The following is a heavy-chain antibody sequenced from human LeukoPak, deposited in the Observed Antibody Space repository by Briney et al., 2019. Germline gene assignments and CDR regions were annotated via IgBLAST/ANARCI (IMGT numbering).Heavy chain of an antibody. V-gene: IGHV3-21*01. CDR1: GFTFSSYT. CDR2: ITDSSSYI. J-gene: IGHJ4*02. CDR3: TRDLRFSGSSDY. Sequence: PGGSLRLSCAASGFTFSSYTMNWVRQAPGKGLEWVSSITDSSSYIYYADSLKGRFTISRDNAKKSLYLQMNSLRAEDTGVYYCTRDLRFSGSSDYWGQGTLVTVSS. D-gene: IGHD1-26*01.